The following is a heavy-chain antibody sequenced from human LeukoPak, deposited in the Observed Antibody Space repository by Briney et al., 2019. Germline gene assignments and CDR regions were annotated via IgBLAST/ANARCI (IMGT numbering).Heavy chain of an antibody. D-gene: IGHD1-26*01. J-gene: IGHJ5*02. V-gene: IGHV3-15*01. CDR2: IKNKPNGGTT. CDR3: TTTIVGVTTWFDP. Sequence: GGSLRLSCAASGFTLSNAYMSWVRQAPGKGLEWVGRIKNKPNGGTTDYAAPVKGRFTISRDDSKNTLYLQMNSLKTEDTAVYYCTTTIVGVTTWFDPWGQGTLVTVSS. CDR1: GFTLSNAY.